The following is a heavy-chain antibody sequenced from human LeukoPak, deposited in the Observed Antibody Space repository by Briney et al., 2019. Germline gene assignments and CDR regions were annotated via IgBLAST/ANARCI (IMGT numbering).Heavy chain of an antibody. CDR2: INHGGST. CDR1: GGSFSAYH. D-gene: IGHD1-14*01. J-gene: IGHJ6*04. CDR3: ARGGNLFPLDV. V-gene: IGHV4-34*01. Sequence: PSETLSLTCAVYGGSFSAYHWSWIRQPPGRGLEWIGEINHGGSTNYNPSLKSRVTISVDTSKNQFSLKLSSVTAADTAVYYCARGGNLFPLDVWGKGTTVTVSS.